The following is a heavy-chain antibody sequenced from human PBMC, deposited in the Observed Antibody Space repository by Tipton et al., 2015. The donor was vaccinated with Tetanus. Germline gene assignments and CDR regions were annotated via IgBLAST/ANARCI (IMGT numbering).Heavy chain of an antibody. J-gene: IGHJ4*02. V-gene: IGHV3-48*01. D-gene: IGHD4-17*01. CDR2: ISTTGNTI. Sequence: SLRLSCAASGFTLRTYSMNWVRQAPGKGLEWISYISTTGNTIYYADSVEGRFTISRDNANNFLYLQMSSLRREDTAVYYCASSTVTRWGPGTLVTASS. CDR3: ASSTVTR. CDR1: GFTLRTYS.